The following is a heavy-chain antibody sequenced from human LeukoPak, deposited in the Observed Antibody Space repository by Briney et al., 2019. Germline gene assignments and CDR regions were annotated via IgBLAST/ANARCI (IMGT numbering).Heavy chain of an antibody. CDR3: ARDLYYYDSSGYSY. D-gene: IGHD3-22*01. V-gene: IGHV3-7*01. J-gene: IGHJ4*02. CDR2: IKQDGSKI. Sequence: PGGSLRLSCAASGFTLSSYWMSWVRQAPGKGLEWLADIKQDGSKIYYGDSAKGRFTISRDNAKNSLYLQMNSLRAEDTAVYYCARDLYYYDSSGYSYWGQGTLVTVSS. CDR1: GFTLSSYW.